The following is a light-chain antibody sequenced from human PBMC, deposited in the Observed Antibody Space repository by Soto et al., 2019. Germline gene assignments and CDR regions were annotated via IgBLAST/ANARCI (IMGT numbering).Light chain of an antibody. CDR1: QSISTY. CDR2: GAS. J-gene: IGKJ4*01. Sequence: DLQMSQSPSSLSASIGDRITITCRASQSISTYLNWYQQKPGKAPRLLIYGASTLQNGVPSRFSGSGSATDYTLTINSLPPEDFATYYWQQSFITPPLTFCGGTTVEMK. V-gene: IGKV1-39*01. CDR3: QQSFITPPLT.